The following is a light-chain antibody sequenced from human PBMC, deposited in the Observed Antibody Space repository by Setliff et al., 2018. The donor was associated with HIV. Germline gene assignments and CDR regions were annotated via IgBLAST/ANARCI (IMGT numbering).Light chain of an antibody. CDR1: TGPVTSGHH. Sequence: QAVVTQEPSLTVSPGGTVILTCGSSTGPVTSGHHPYWLQQKPGQAPRTLIYDTRHKHSWTPARFSGSLLGGVAALTLSGAQPDDEADYHCLLSYNGARVFGGGTQRTVL. CDR2: DTR. J-gene: IGLJ3*02. CDR3: LLSYNGARV. V-gene: IGLV7-46*01.